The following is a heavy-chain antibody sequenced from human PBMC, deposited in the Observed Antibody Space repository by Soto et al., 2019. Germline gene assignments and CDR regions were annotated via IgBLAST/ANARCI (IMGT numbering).Heavy chain of an antibody. CDR1: GFTFSGSA. V-gene: IGHV3-73*01. CDR2: IRSKANSYAT. CDR3: TRRGGALLPFDY. Sequence: PGGSLRLSCAASGFTFSGSAMHWVRQASGKGLEWVGRIRSKANSYATAYAASVKGRFTISRDDSKNTAYLQMNSLKTEDTAVYYCTRRGGALLPFDYWGQGTLVTVSS. J-gene: IGHJ4*02. D-gene: IGHD2-15*01.